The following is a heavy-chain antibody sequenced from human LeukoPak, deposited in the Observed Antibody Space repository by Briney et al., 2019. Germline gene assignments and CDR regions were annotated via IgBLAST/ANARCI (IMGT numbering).Heavy chain of an antibody. J-gene: IGHJ4*02. CDR1: GFTFSNYW. CDR3: AKGLAQLWFY. CDR2: VNSDGSRI. V-gene: IGHV3-74*01. D-gene: IGHD5-18*01. Sequence: GGSLRLSCAASGFTFSNYWMHWVRQAPGKGLVWVSRVNSDGSRINYADCVKGRFTISRDNAENTLYLQMISLRAEDTAVYYCAKGLAQLWFYWGQGTLVTVSS.